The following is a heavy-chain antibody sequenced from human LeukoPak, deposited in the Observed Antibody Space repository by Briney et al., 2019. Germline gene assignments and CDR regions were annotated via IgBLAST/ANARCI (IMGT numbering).Heavy chain of an antibody. V-gene: IGHV1-2*02. Sequence: ASVKVSCKASGYTFTDYYIHWVRQAPGQGLEWMGWINPNTGGTHYAQKFQGRVTMTRDSSINTAYMELSRLRSDDTAVYYCARGLLSTYYYVSGTYYNLPDFDYWGQGTLVTVSS. J-gene: IGHJ4*02. CDR1: GYTFTDYY. D-gene: IGHD3-10*01. CDR3: ARGLLSTYYYVSGTYYNLPDFDY. CDR2: INPNTGGT.